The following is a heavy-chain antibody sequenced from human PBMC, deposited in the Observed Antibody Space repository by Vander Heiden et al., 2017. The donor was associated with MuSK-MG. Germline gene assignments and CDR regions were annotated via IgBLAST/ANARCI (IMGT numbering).Heavy chain of an antibody. Sequence: EVQLLASAGGLVQPGGSMRPSCAASGFPFSRYAMRRVRQAPGKGLEWVSAISGSGGSTDYADSVKGRFTISRDNSKNTLYLQMNSLRAEDTAVYYCAKTVTMVRGVIIPHDAFDIWCQGTMVTVSS. CDR2: ISGSGGST. D-gene: IGHD3-10*01. CDR3: AKTVTMVRGVIIPHDAFDI. CDR1: GFPFSRYA. V-gene: IGHV3-23*01. J-gene: IGHJ3*02.